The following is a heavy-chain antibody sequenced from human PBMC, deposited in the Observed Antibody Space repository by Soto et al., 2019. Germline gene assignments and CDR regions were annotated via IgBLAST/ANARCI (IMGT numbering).Heavy chain of an antibody. CDR3: ARSDYIWGSYRYTYWFDP. Sequence: SETLSLTCAVYGGSFSGYYWSWIRQPPGKGLEWIGEINHSGSTNYNPSLKSRVTISVDTSKNQFSLKLSSVTAADTAVYYCARSDYIWGSYRYTYWFDPWGQGTLVTVSS. J-gene: IGHJ5*02. CDR1: GGSFSGYY. V-gene: IGHV4-34*01. CDR2: INHSGST. D-gene: IGHD3-16*02.